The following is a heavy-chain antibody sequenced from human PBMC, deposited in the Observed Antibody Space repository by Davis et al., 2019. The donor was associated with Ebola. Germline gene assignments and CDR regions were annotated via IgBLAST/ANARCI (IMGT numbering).Heavy chain of an antibody. V-gene: IGHV5-51*01. CDR3: ARSPALYAGAYH. Sequence: GESLKISCKGSGYSFAVSWIGWVRQMPGKGLEWMGIIFPGDSDTKYSPSFEGQVTISADRSVSTAYLQWSSLKASYTGIYYCARSPALYAGAYHWCQGTLVTVSS. J-gene: IGHJ5*02. CDR1: GYSFAVSW. D-gene: IGHD2-8*01. CDR2: IFPGDSDT.